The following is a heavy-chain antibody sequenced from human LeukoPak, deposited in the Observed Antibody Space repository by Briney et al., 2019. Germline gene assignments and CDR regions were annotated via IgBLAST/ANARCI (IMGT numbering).Heavy chain of an antibody. CDR3: ASLCSIRWCLHDWFDP. CDR2: ISADNGNT. V-gene: IGHV1-18*01. D-gene: IGHD2-21*01. CDR1: GYTFTSYA. J-gene: IGHJ5*02. Sequence: DSVKVSCKASGYTFTSYAISWVRQAPGQGLEWMGWISADNGNTDYAQRFQGRVTMTTDTSTSTAYMELRSLRSDDTAVYYCASLCSIRWCLHDWFDPWGQGTLVTVSS.